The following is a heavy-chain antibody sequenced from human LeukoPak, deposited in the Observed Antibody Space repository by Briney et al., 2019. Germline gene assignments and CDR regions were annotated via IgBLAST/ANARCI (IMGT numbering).Heavy chain of an antibody. CDR1: GGSISSYY. D-gene: IGHD3-22*01. CDR2: LYNSGST. CDR3: ARPYYYDSRIDP. J-gene: IGHJ5*02. Sequence: SETLSLTCTVSGGSISSYYWSWIRQPPGKGMDWVGYLYNSGSTNYNPSLKSRVTISVDTSKNQFSLKLTSVTAADTAVYYCARPYYYDSRIDPWGQGILVTVSS. V-gene: IGHV4-59*01.